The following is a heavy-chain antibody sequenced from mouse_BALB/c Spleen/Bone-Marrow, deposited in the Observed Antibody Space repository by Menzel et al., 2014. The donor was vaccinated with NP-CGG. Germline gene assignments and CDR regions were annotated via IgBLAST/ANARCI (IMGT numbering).Heavy chain of an antibody. CDR3: ARDYLYYFDY. CDR1: GFTFTDHY. J-gene: IGHJ2*01. D-gene: IGHD2-1*01. V-gene: IGHV7-3*02. CDR2: IRNKANGYTT. Sequence: DVQLQESGGGLVQPGGFLRLSCATSGFTFTDHYMSWVRQPPGKALEWLGFIRNKANGYTTEYSASVKGRFTISRDNSQSIVYLQMNTLRAEDSATYYCARDYLYYFDYWGQGTTLTVSS.